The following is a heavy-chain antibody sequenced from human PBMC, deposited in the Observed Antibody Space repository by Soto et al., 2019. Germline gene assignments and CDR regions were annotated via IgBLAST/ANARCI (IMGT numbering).Heavy chain of an antibody. J-gene: IGHJ6*02. D-gene: IGHD5-12*01. CDR3: ARDQKLNSGYGSVRYYYYGMDV. CDR2: INPNSGGT. V-gene: IGHV1-2*04. CDR1: GYTFTGYY. Sequence: ASVKVSCKASGYTFTGYYMPWVRQAPGQGLEWMGWINPNSGGTNYAQKFQGWVTMTRDTSISTAYMELSRLRSDDTAVYYCARDQKLNSGYGSVRYYYYGMDVWGQGTTVTVSS.